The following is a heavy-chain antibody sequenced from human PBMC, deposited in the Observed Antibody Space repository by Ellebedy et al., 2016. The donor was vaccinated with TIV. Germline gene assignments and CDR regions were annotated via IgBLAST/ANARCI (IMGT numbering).Heavy chain of an antibody. CDR1: GGIFTNYV. CDR3: AKIDYYGWGSPLWVRQMDV. J-gene: IGHJ6*02. Sequence: SVKVSXKASGGIFTNYVFIWVRRAPGQGLEWMGVIIPMFGTKKYAERFQGRVTITAHQSTSTVYMEITSPRSDDAAVYYCAKIDYYGWGSPLWVRQMDVWGQGTAVTVSS. CDR2: IIPMFGTK. V-gene: IGHV1-69*13. D-gene: IGHD3-10*01.